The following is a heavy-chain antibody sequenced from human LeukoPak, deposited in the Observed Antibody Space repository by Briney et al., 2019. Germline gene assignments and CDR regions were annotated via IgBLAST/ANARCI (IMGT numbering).Heavy chain of an antibody. V-gene: IGHV4-31*03. CDR1: GGSISSGGYY. J-gene: IGHJ5*02. D-gene: IGHD1-14*01. CDR3: ASGRMDWFDP. Sequence: SETLSPTCTVSGGSISSGGYYWSWIRQHPGKGLEWIGYIYYSGGTYYNPSLKSRVTISLDTSKNQFSLKLSSVTAADTAVYYCASGRMDWFDPWGQGTLVTVSS. CDR2: IYYSGGT.